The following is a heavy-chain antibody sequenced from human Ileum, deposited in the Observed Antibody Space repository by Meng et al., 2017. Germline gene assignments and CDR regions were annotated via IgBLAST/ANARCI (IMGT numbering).Heavy chain of an antibody. D-gene: IGHD1-26*01. CDR2: ISFDGNYK. CDR3: VGEVGPRDFDN. V-gene: IGHV3-30*15. CDR1: GGSFSGYY. J-gene: IGHJ4*01. Sequence: LQLQQGGAGRLKPSEPLSLTCGVYGGSFSGYYWSWVRQAPGKGLEWVALISFDGNYKDYPDSVKGRFTISRDNSKNTLYLQMSSLRVEDTAVYYCVGEVGPRDFDNWGQGILVTVSS.